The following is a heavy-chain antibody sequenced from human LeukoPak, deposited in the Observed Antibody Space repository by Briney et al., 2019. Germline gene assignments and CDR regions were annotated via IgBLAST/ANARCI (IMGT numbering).Heavy chain of an antibody. CDR3: VRSLQKFGTRDY. CDR1: EFIFGAYW. CDR2: TNQDGSET. V-gene: IGHV3-7*01. D-gene: IGHD3-10*01. Sequence: PGGSLRLSCAGSEFIFGAYWMTWVRQAPGKGLEWVAHTNQDGSETYYMDSVKGRFTISRDNAKKSVFLQMNSLTAEDTALYYCVRSLQKFGTRDYWGQGTLVTVSS. J-gene: IGHJ4*02.